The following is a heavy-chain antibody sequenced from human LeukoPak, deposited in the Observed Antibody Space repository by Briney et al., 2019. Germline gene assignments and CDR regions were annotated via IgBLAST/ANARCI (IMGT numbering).Heavy chain of an antibody. D-gene: IGHD2-21*02. CDR1: GYTFTGYY. CDR3: ARDLKFVVVTAQPVVGY. V-gene: IGHV1-2*02. CDR2: INPNSGGT. J-gene: IGHJ4*02. Sequence: GASVKVSCKASGYTFTGYYMHWVRQAPGQGLEWMGWINPNSGGTNYAQKFQGRVTMTRDTSISTAYMELRSLRSDDTAVYYCARDLKFVVVTAQPVVGYWGQGTLVTVSS.